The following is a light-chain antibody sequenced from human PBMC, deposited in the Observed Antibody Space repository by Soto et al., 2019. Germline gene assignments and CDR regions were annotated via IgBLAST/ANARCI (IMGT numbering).Light chain of an antibody. CDR3: QQRSNWPPALS. J-gene: IGKJ4*01. Sequence: EIVLTQSPATLSLSPGERATLSCRASQSVNNYLHWYQQKPGQAPRLLIFDASKRATGIPGRFSGSGSGTDFTLTISSLEPEDFAVYYCQQRSNWPPALSFGGGTKVDIK. V-gene: IGKV3-11*01. CDR2: DAS. CDR1: QSVNNY.